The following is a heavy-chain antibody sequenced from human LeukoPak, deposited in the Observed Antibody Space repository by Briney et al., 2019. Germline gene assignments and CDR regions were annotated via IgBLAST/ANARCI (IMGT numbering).Heavy chain of an antibody. Sequence: PSETLSLTCAVSGGSISSSNWWSWVRQPPGKGLEWIGESYHSGSTNYNPSLKSRVTISVDKSKNQFSLKLSSVTAADTAVYYCARYYGDYDHTPYYFDYWGQGTLVTVSS. J-gene: IGHJ4*02. D-gene: IGHD4-17*01. V-gene: IGHV4-4*02. CDR3: ARYYGDYDHTPYYFDY. CDR2: SYHSGST. CDR1: GGSISSSNW.